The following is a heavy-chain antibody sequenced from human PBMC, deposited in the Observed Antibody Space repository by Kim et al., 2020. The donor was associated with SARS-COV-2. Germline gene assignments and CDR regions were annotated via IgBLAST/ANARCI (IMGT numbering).Heavy chain of an antibody. J-gene: IGHJ4*02. D-gene: IGHD6-13*01. CDR2: INVGNGNT. V-gene: IGHV1-3*01. CDR1: GYTFTSYA. CDR3: ARVVPSDQGIDY. Sequence: ASVKVSCKASGYTFTSYAIHWVRQAPGQRLEWMAWINVGNGNTKYSQKFQGRVAITRDTSASTAYMDLSSLRSEDTAVYYCARVVPSDQGIDYWGQGTLVTVSS.